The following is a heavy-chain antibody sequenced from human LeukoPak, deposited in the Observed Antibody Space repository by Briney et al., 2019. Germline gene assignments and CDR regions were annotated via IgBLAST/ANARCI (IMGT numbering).Heavy chain of an antibody. CDR1: GGSISRHF. V-gene: IGHV4-59*11. D-gene: IGHD3-22*01. J-gene: IGHJ3*02. CDR3: AGLLDNDSSGNPDTFDM. Sequence: SETLSLTCSVSGGSISRHFWSWIRQPPGKGLEWIAFIHYSGRTKYNPSLQSRVTISIDTSENNFSLRLTSVTAADTAVYYCAGLLDNDSSGNPDTFDMWGQGTVVSVSS. CDR2: IHYSGRT.